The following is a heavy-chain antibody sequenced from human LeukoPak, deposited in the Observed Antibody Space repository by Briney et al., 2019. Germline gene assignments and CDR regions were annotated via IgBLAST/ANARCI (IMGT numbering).Heavy chain of an antibody. D-gene: IGHD5-18*01. V-gene: IGHV3-48*03. CDR1: GFTFSSYE. Sequence: PGGSLRLSCAASGFTFSSYEMNWVRQAPGKGLEWVSYISSSGSTIYYADSVKGRFTISRANAKNSLYLQINSLRAEDTAVYYCARSPGLYSYGSVYWGQGTLVTVSS. CDR3: ARSPGLYSYGSVY. CDR2: ISSSGSTI. J-gene: IGHJ4*02.